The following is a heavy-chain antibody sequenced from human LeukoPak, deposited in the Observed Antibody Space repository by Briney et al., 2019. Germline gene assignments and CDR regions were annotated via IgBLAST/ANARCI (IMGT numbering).Heavy chain of an antibody. CDR1: GGSVGSGSYY. D-gene: IGHD6-13*01. V-gene: IGHV4-61*01. Sequence: SETLSLTCTVSGGSVGSGSYYWSWIRQPPGKGLEWIGYIYYSGSTNYNPSLKSRVTISVDTSKNQFSLKLSSVTAADTAVYYCARDQSAAGYDYWGQGTLVTVSS. CDR2: IYYSGST. J-gene: IGHJ4*02. CDR3: ARDQSAAGYDY.